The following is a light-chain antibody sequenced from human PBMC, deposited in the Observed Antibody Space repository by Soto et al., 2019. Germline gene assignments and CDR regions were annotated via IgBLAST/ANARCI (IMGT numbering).Light chain of an antibody. V-gene: IGKV3-11*01. CDR1: QSVSSY. CDR3: QQRSSWPRIT. CDR2: DAS. Sequence: ESVLTQSPSTLSLSPGGRATLSCGAGQSVSSYLAWYQQKPGQAPRLLIYDASNRATGIPARFSGSGSGTDFTLTISSLEPEDFAVYYCQQRSSWPRITFGQGTRLEIK. J-gene: IGKJ5*01.